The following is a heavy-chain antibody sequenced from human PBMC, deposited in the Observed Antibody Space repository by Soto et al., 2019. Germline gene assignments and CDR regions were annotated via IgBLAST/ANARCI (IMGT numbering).Heavy chain of an antibody. D-gene: IGHD2-15*01. J-gene: IGHJ6*02. CDR1: GGTFSSYA. Sequence: QVQLVQSGAEVKKPGSSVKVSCKASGGTFSSYAISWVRQAPGQGLEWMGGIIPIFGTANYAQKFQGRVTITEDESTSTAYMELSSLRSEDTAVYYCARGGSSGYCSGGSCLYYYYGMDVWGQGTTVTVSS. V-gene: IGHV1-69*01. CDR3: ARGGSSGYCSGGSCLYYYYGMDV. CDR2: IIPIFGTA.